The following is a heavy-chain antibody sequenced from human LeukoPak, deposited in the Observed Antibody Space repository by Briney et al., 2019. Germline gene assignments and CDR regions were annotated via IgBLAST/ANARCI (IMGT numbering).Heavy chain of an antibody. CDR2: INPSGGST. CDR3: ARVSGQLVLLDY. CDR1: GYTFTSYY. V-gene: IGHV1-46*01. Sequence: GASVKVSCKASGYTFTSYYMHWVRQAPGQGLEWMGIINPSGGSTSYAQKFQGRVTLARDTSTSTVYMELSSLRSEDTAVYYCARVSGQLVLLDYWGQGTLVTVSS. D-gene: IGHD6-13*01. J-gene: IGHJ4*02.